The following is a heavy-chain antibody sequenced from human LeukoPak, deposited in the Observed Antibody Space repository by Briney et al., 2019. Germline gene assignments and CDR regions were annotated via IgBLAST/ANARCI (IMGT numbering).Heavy chain of an antibody. J-gene: IGHJ4*02. CDR3: ATYRQVLLPFES. V-gene: IGHV3-23*01. CDR2: ITSSGGST. D-gene: IGHD2-8*02. CDR1: GFTFNTYG. Sequence: GGTLRLSCAASGFTFNTYGMTWVRQAPGKGLEWVSAITSSGGSTYYGDSVKGRFTISRDNSKSTLSLQMNSLRAEDTAIYYCATYRQVLLPFESWGQGTLVTVSS.